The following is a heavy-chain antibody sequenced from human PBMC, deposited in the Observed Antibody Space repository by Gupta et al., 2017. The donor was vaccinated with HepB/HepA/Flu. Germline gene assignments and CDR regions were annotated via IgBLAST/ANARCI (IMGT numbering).Heavy chain of an antibody. CDR3: TTFFYASSGDYVDY. J-gene: IGHJ4*02. CDR1: GFTFSDAW. D-gene: IGHD3-22*01. Sequence: EVQLVESGGGFVKPGGSLRPSCAVSGFTFSDAWMSWVRQAPGKGLEWVGRIKSKSDDETAHYAAPVKGRFTISRDDSKNTLYLQMNSLKTEDTAMYYCTTFFYASSGDYVDYWGQGTLVTVSS. CDR2: IKSKSDDETA. V-gene: IGHV3-15*01.